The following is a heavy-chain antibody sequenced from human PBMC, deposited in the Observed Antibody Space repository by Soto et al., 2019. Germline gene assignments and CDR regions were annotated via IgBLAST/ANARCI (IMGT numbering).Heavy chain of an antibody. Sequence: EVQLVESGGGLVKPGGSLRLSCAASGFTFSSYSMNWVRQAPGKGLEWVSSISSSSSYIYYADSVKGRFTISRDNAKNSLYLQMNSLRAEDTAVYYCARDQWLDQYYYYGMDVWGQGTTVTVSS. CDR1: GFTFSSYS. V-gene: IGHV3-21*01. CDR3: ARDQWLDQYYYYGMDV. D-gene: IGHD6-19*01. CDR2: ISSSSSYI. J-gene: IGHJ6*02.